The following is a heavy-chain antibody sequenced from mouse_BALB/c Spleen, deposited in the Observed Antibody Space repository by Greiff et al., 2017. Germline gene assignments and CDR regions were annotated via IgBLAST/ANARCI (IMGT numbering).Heavy chain of an antibody. V-gene: IGHV1-54*01. CDR1: GYAFTNYL. Sequence: QVQLQQSGAELVRPGTSVKVSCKASGYAFTNYLIEWVKQRPGQGLEWIGVINPGSGGTNYNEKFKGKATLTADKSSSTAYMQLSSLTSDDSAVYFCARGGSSSDAMDYWGQGTSVTVSS. CDR3: ARGGSSSDAMDY. D-gene: IGHD1-1*01. CDR2: INPGSGGT. J-gene: IGHJ4*01.